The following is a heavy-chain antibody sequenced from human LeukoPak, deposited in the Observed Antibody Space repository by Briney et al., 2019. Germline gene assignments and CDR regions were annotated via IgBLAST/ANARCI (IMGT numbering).Heavy chain of an antibody. CDR3: ARAPRTYYYGSGRFDP. D-gene: IGHD3-10*01. CDR1: GGTFSSYA. Sequence: ASVKVSCKASGGTFSSYAISWVRQAPGQGLEWMGGIIPIFGTANYAQKFQGRVTITADESTSTAYMELSSLRSEDTAVYYCARAPRTYYYGSGRFDPWGQGTLDTVSS. V-gene: IGHV1-69*13. CDR2: IIPIFGTA. J-gene: IGHJ5*02.